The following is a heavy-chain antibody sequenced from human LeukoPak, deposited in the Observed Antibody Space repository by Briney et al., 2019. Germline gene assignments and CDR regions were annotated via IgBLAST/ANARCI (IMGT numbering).Heavy chain of an antibody. CDR1: GGSFSGYY. D-gene: IGHD3-22*01. CDR3: AIAPYYYDSIGYYLRWFDP. CDR2: MNHSGST. V-gene: IGHV4-34*01. Sequence: SETLSLTCAVYGGSFSGYYWSWIRRPPGKGLEWIGEMNHSGSTKYNPSLKSPLTISVHTSKHHFSLNLSSVTAADTAVYYCAIAPYYYDSIGYYLRWFDPWGQGTLLTVSS. J-gene: IGHJ5*02.